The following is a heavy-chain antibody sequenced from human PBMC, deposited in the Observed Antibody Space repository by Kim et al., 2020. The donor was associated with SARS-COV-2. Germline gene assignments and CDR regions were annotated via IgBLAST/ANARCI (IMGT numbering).Heavy chain of an antibody. CDR1: GYTFTSYG. V-gene: IGHV1-18*01. CDR3: ARLRGVYSSSWYLGPPTPDYCYGMDD. D-gene: IGHD6-13*01. CDR2: ISAYNCNT. J-gene: IGHJ6*02. Sequence: ASVKVSCKASGYTFTSYGISWVRQAPGQGLEWMGWISAYNCNTNYAQKLQGRVTMTTDTSTSTAYMELRSLRSDDTAVYYCARLRGVYSSSWYLGPPTPDYCYGMDDWGQGTTVTVSS.